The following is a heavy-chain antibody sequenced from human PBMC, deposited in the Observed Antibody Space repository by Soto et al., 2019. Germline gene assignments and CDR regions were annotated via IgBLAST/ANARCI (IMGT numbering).Heavy chain of an antibody. CDR1: GFTFSSYA. CDR2: ISGSGGST. V-gene: IGHV3-23*01. CDR3: EKDLGITFDIVAVPAAMG. Sequence: GGSLRLSCAASGFTFSSYAMSWVRQAPGKGLEWVSAISGSGGSTYYADSVKGRFTVSRDNSKNTLSLQMNSLRAEDTAVYYCEKDLGITFDIVAVPAAMGGGQGTLFTV. D-gene: IGHD2-2*01. J-gene: IGHJ1*01.